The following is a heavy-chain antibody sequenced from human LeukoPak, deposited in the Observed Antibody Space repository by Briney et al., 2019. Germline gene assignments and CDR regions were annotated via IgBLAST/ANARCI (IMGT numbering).Heavy chain of an antibody. J-gene: IGHJ2*01. D-gene: IGHD1-26*01. CDR3: ARLRSTYWYFDL. Sequence: NPSETLSLTCAVSGGSISSYYWSWIRQPPGKGLEWIGYISYSGSTNYNPSLKSRVTISVDTSRNQISLKLTSVTAADTAVYFCARLRSTYWYFDLWGRGTLVTVSS. V-gene: IGHV4-59*12. CDR1: GGSISSYY. CDR2: ISYSGST.